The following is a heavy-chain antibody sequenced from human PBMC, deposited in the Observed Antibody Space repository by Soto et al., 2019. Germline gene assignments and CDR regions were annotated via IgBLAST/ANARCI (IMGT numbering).Heavy chain of an antibody. D-gene: IGHD6-13*01. J-gene: IGHJ4*02. CDR3: ARAPQTVAGAGIWY. V-gene: IGHV1-18*04. Sequence: ASVKVSCKTSGYTFSSYGISWVRQAPGQGLEWMGWISGCNGDTNYAQKLQGRVTMTTDTSTSTAYMELRSLRYDDTAVYYCARAPQTVAGAGIWYWGQGTLVTVSS. CDR1: GYTFSSYG. CDR2: ISGCNGDT.